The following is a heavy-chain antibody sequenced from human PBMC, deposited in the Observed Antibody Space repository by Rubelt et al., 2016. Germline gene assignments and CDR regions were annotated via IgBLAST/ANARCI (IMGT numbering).Heavy chain of an antibody. D-gene: IGHD3-10*01. CDR2: MSSYGSVT. Sequence: EVQLVESGGGLVQPGGSLRLSCAASGFTFSSSWMHWVRQVPGKGLVGVSHMSSYGSVTTSADSVKGRFTISCDKAKNTVYLQRNGLDAGDTAVDYCARDNYGSIDHWGQGTLVTVSS. CDR1: GFTFSSSW. V-gene: IGHV3-74*01. J-gene: IGHJ4*02. CDR3: ARDNYGSIDH.